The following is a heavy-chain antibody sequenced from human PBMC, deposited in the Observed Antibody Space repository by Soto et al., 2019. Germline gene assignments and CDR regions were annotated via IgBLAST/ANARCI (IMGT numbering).Heavy chain of an antibody. CDR1: GEPFSSYS. D-gene: IGHD1-7*01. J-gene: IGHJ6*01. CDR2: IIPVFGSA. CDR3: PRDDGWNSRYYDMEV. Sequence: SVEVCWKASGEPFSSYSITLVRQAPGQGLEWMGGIIPVFGSANYAQKFQGRVTITADESTRTAYMELNSLRSQDTALYFCPRDDGWNSRYYDMEVWGPGTPVTVSS. V-gene: IGHV1-69*13.